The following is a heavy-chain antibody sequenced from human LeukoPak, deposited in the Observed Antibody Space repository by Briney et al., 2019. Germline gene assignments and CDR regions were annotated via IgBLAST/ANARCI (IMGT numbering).Heavy chain of an antibody. CDR2: INHSGST. CDR1: GGSFSGYY. J-gene: IGHJ4*02. V-gene: IGHV4-34*01. D-gene: IGHD5-18*01. Sequence: EPSETLSLTCAVYGGSFSGYYWSWIRQPPGKGLEWIGEINHSGSTNYNPSLKSRVTISVDTSKNQFSPKLSSVTAADTAVYYCARGGYSYGYVFDYWGQGTLVTVSS. CDR3: ARGGYSYGYVFDY.